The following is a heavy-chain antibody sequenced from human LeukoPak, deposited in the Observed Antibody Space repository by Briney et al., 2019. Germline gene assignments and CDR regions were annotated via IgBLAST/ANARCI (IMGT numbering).Heavy chain of an antibody. D-gene: IGHD4-17*01. CDR3: ARETDYGDYEAFDP. V-gene: IGHV3-53*01. CDR1: GFTVSSNY. J-gene: IGHJ5*02. CDR2: IYSGGST. Sequence: GGSLRLSCAASGFTVSSNYMSWLRPAPGKGLEWVSVIYSGGSTYYADSVKGRFTISRDNSKNTLYLQMNSLRAEDTAVYYCARETDYGDYEAFDPWGQGTLVTVSS.